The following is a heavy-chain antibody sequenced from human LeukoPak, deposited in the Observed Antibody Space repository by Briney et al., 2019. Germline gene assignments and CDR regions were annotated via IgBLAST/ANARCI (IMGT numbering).Heavy chain of an antibody. CDR3: ARDLRIAAAGTTDWFDP. CDR2: VYFSGST. J-gene: IGHJ5*02. CDR1: GGSLSNYY. D-gene: IGHD6-13*01. V-gene: IGHV4-59*01. Sequence: SETLSLTCTVSGGSLSNYYWSWIRQPPGKGLEWIGYVYFSGSTNYNPSLKSRVAISIDTSKNQFSLKLGSVTAADTAMYYCARDLRIAAAGTTDWFDPWGQGTLVTVSS.